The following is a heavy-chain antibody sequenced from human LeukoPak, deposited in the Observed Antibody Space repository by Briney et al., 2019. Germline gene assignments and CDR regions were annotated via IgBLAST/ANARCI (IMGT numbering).Heavy chain of an antibody. J-gene: IGHJ5*02. CDR3: GRELQLDDCTRINCYQPMVDP. Sequence: GASVKVSCKASGYPFTDYHMHWVRQAPGQGLEWMGWINPQSGDTKYAQNRQGRVTMTRDTSISTAYMDLSNLRFDDTAVYYCGRELQLDDCTRINCYQPMVDPWGQGTLVSVSS. V-gene: IGHV1-2*02. CDR2: INPQSGDT. CDR1: GYPFTDYH. D-gene: IGHD2-8*01.